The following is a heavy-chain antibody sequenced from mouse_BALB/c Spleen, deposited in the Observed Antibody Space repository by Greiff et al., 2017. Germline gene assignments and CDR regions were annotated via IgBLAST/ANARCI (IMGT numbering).Heavy chain of an antibody. Sequence: VKLQESGAELVKPGASVKLSCKASGYTFTSYYMYWVKQRPGQGLEWIGEINPSNGGTNFNEKFKSKATLTVDKSSSTAYMQLSSLTSEDSAVYYCTRRDYYYGSSLFDYWGQGTTLTVSS. D-gene: IGHD1-1*01. V-gene: IGHV1S81*02. CDR1: GYTFTSYY. CDR2: INPSNGGT. J-gene: IGHJ2*01. CDR3: TRRDYYYGSSLFDY.